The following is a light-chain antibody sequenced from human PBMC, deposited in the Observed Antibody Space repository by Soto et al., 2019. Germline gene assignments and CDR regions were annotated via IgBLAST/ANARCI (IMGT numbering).Light chain of an antibody. CDR1: QSVSSN. Sequence: EIVMRQSPATLSVSQGERATLSFWASQSVSSNLAWYQQKPGQAPRLLIYGASTRATGIPARFSGSGSGTEFTLTITSLQAEDVAVYYCQQYYSTPLTFGGGT. J-gene: IGKJ4*01. CDR3: QQYYSTPLT. CDR2: GAS. V-gene: IGKV3-15*01.